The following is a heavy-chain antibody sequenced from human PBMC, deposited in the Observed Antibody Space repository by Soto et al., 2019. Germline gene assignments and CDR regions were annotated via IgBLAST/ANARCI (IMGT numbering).Heavy chain of an antibody. D-gene: IGHD3-22*01. CDR2: ISSNGGYT. CDR1: GFTFSTYS. J-gene: IGHJ4*02. CDR3: ASQSHYSSGYSFDY. Sequence: EVQLVESGGGLVQPGGPLRLSCAASGFTFSTYSMHWVRQAPGKGLEYVSAISSNGGYTYYANSVKGRFTISRDNSKNTLYLQMDSLRAEDMAVYYCASQSHYSSGYSFDYWGQGTLVTVSS. V-gene: IGHV3-64*01.